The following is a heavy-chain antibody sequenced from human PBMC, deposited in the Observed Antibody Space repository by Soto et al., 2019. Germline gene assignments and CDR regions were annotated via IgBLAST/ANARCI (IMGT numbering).Heavy chain of an antibody. Sequence: QVQLVESGGGVVQPGRSLRLSCAASGFTFSSYGMHWVRQAPGKGLEWVAVISYDGSNKYYADSVKGRFTISRDNSKNTLYLQMNSLRAEDTAVYYCAKDQVPPSLSFSGAFDIWGPGTMVTVSS. CDR3: AKDQVPPSLSFSGAFDI. J-gene: IGHJ3*02. CDR1: GFTFSSYG. CDR2: ISYDGSNK. V-gene: IGHV3-30*18. D-gene: IGHD1-26*01.